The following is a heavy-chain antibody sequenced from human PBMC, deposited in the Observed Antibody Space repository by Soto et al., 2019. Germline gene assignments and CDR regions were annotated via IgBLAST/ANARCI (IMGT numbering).Heavy chain of an antibody. CDR1: GYSFTSYW. CDR2: IYPGDSDT. CDR3: ARHGLGYCCGGSCYSYYYYGMDV. V-gene: IGHV5-51*01. Sequence: GESLKTSCNGSGYSFTSYWIGWVRQMPGKGLEWMGIIYPGDSDTRYSPSFQGQVTISADKSISTAYLQWSSMKASDTAMYYCARHGLGYCCGGSCYSYYYYGMDVWGQGTTV. J-gene: IGHJ6*02. D-gene: IGHD2-15*01.